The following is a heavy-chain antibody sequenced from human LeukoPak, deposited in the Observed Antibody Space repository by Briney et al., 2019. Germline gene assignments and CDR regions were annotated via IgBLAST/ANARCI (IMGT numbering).Heavy chain of an antibody. J-gene: IGHJ4*02. CDR1: GYTFTAYY. V-gene: IGHV1-2*02. CDR3: ARGYGGYDGYFDY. Sequence: ASVKVSCKASGYTFTAYYMHWVRQAPGQGLEWMGGINPNSGGTNYAQKFQGRVTMTRDTSISTAYMELSRLRSDDTAVYYCARGYGGYDGYFDYWGQGTLVTVSS. D-gene: IGHD5-12*01. CDR2: INPNSGGT.